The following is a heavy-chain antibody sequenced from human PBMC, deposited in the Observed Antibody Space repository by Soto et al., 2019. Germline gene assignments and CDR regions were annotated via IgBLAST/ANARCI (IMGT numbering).Heavy chain of an antibody. J-gene: IGHJ4*02. CDR3: AREATYYDFWSGYSHFDY. D-gene: IGHD3-3*01. V-gene: IGHV1-18*01. CDR1: GYTFTSYG. CDR2: ISAYNGNT. Sequence: QVQLVQSGAEVKKPGASVKVSCKASGYTFTSYGMSWVRQAPGQGLEWMGWISAYNGNTNYAQKLQGRVTMTTDTSTSTAYMERRSLRSDDTAVYYCAREATYYDFWSGYSHFDYWGQGTLVTVSS.